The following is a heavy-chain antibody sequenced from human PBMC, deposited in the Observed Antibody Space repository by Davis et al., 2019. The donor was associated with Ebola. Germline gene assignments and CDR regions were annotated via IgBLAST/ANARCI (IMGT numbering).Heavy chain of an antibody. Sequence: ASVKVSCKASGYNFLSYDINWVRQATGQGLEWMGWMNPSNGNTGYAQKFQGRVTITRNTSISTAYMELSSLRSEDTAMYYCARGRRGFSMIQGLIPNNCFDPWGQGTLVTVSS. J-gene: IGHJ5*02. V-gene: IGHV1-8*03. CDR1: GYNFLSYD. CDR2: MNPSNGNT. D-gene: IGHD3-10*01. CDR3: ARGRRGFSMIQGLIPNNCFDP.